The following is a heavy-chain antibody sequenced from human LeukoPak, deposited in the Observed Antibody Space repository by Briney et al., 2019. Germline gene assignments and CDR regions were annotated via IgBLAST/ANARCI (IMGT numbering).Heavy chain of an antibody. CDR1: GFPLSSYS. J-gene: IGHJ4*02. CDR2: ISSSGSAI. D-gene: IGHD2-15*01. Sequence: GGSLRLSCAASGFPLSSYSINWVRQAPGKGLEWVSYISSSGSAIYYVDSVKGRFTVSRDNTKNSLFLQMNSPRAEDTAVYYCVRVKGSYFDYWGQGALVTVSS. V-gene: IGHV3-48*01. CDR3: VRVKGSYFDY.